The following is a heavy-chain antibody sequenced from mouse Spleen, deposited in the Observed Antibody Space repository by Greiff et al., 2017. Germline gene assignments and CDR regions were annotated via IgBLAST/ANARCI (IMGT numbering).Heavy chain of an antibody. J-gene: IGHJ2*01. Sequence: EVQLQQSGPELVKPGASVKMSCKASGYTFTDYNMHWVKQSHGKSLEWIGYINPNNGGTSYNQKFKGKATLTVNKSSSTAYMELRSLTSEDSAVYYCARAYYGNYHVPDYWGQGTTLTVSS. CDR1: GYTFTDYN. V-gene: IGHV1-22*01. CDR2: INPNNGGT. D-gene: IGHD2-10*01. CDR3: ARAYYGNYHVPDY.